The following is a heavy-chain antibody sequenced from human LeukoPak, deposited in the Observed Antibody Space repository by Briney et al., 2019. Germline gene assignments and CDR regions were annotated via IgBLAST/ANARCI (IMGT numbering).Heavy chain of an antibody. D-gene: IGHD2-15*01. CDR2: IISSSIYT. CDR1: GFIFSDYY. CDR3: ARGSPPDY. J-gene: IGHJ4*02. Sequence: PGGSLRLSCAASGFIFSDYYMSWIRQAPGKGLEWLSYIISSSIYTSYADSVKGRFTISRDNAKNSLYLQLNSLRAEDTAVYYCARGSPPDYWGQGTLVTVSS. V-gene: IGHV3-11*05.